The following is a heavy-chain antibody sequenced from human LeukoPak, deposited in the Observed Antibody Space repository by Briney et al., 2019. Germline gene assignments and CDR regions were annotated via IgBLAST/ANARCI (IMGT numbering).Heavy chain of an antibody. CDR3: ARYLGYSSGWSRKWYFDL. Sequence: GGSLRLSCAASGFTVSSNYMSWVRQAPGKGLEWGSVIYSGGSTYDADSVKGRFTISRDNSKNTLYLQMNSLRAEDTAVYYCARYLGYSSGWSRKWYFDLWGRGTLVTVSS. J-gene: IGHJ2*01. CDR2: IYSGGST. D-gene: IGHD6-19*01. CDR1: GFTVSSNY. V-gene: IGHV3-53*01.